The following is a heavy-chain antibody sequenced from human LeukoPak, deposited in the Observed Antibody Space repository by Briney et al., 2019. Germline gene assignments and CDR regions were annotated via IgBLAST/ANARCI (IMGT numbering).Heavy chain of an antibody. Sequence: PGGSLRLSCAASGLTFSSYPMHWVRQAPGKGLEWVAVISYDGSEKHYADPVKGRFTISRDNSKNTLYLQMNSLRAEDTAVYYCAKYTGRRAFDMWGQGTMVTVSS. CDR2: ISYDGSEK. V-gene: IGHV3-30-3*01. J-gene: IGHJ3*02. CDR3: AKYTGRRAFDM. CDR1: GLTFSSYP. D-gene: IGHD7-27*01.